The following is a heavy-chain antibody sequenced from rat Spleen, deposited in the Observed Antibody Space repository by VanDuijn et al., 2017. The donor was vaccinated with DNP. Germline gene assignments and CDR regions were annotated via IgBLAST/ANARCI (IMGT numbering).Heavy chain of an antibody. CDR3: ARYGYYAMDA. CDR1: GYTFTSSD. V-gene: IGHV1-43*01. J-gene: IGHJ4*01. CDR2: IIPGSGNT. D-gene: IGHD1-4*01. Sequence: QVQLQQSGTDMAKPGSSVKISCKPSGYTFTSSDIRWIKQTTGQGLEYIAYIIPGSGNTNYHEMFKGKATLTADKASNTVFMQLSSLTPDDSAVYYCARYGYYAMDAWGQGTSVTVSS.